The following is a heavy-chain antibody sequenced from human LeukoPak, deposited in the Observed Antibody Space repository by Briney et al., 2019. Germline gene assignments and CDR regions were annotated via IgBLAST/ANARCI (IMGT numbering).Heavy chain of an antibody. J-gene: IGHJ4*02. CDR1: GGSISSYY. D-gene: IGHD5-24*01. V-gene: IGHV4-34*01. Sequence: SETLSLTCTVSGGSISSYYWSWIRQPAGKGLEWIGEINHSGSTNYNPSLKSRVTISVDTSKNQFSLKLSSVTAADTAVYYCARGRWLQSPFDYWGQGTLVTVSS. CDR2: INHSGST. CDR3: ARGRWLQSPFDY.